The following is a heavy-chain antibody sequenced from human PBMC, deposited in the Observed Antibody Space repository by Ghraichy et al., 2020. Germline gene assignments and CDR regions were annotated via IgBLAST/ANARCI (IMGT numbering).Heavy chain of an antibody. Sequence: SQTLSLTCTVSGGSISSSSYYWGWIRQPPGKGLEWIGSIYYSGSTYYNPSLKSRVTISVDTSKNQFSLKLSSVTAADTAVYYCASGRRGYSYGYLWDYWGQGTLVTVSS. J-gene: IGHJ4*02. CDR2: IYYSGST. CDR1: GGSISSSSYY. CDR3: ASGRRGYSYGYLWDY. V-gene: IGHV4-39*07. D-gene: IGHD5-18*01.